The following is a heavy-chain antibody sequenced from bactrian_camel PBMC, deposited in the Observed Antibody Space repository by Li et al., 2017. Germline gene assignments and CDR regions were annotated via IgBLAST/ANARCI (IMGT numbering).Heavy chain of an antibody. J-gene: IGHJ4*01. CDR2: INPGGSIT. D-gene: IGHD2*01. V-gene: IGHV3S42*01. Sequence: VQLVESGGGLVQPGGSLRLSCAASGFTFSNYAMGWVRQTPGKGLEWVAGINPGGSITPHADSVKGRFTISKDNAKNTLYLQMNSLKYEDTALYYCAPDWTEVVYRGYHNSWGQGTQVTVS. CDR1: GFTFSNYA. CDR3: APDWTEVVYRGYHNS.